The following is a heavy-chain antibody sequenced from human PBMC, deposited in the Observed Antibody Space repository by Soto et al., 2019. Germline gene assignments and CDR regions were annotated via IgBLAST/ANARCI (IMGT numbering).Heavy chain of an antibody. CDR1: GFTFSSYA. CDR2: ISGSGGST. CDR3: AKSYIGVRGTKDPEQWLGSPSWFDP. V-gene: IGHV3-23*01. J-gene: IGHJ5*02. D-gene: IGHD6-19*01. Sequence: GGSLRLSCAASGFTFSSYAMSWVRQAPGKGLEWVSAISGSGGSTYYADSVKGRFTISRDNSKNTLYLQMNSLRAEDTAVYYCAKSYIGVRGTKDPEQWLGSPSWFDPWGQGTLVTVSS.